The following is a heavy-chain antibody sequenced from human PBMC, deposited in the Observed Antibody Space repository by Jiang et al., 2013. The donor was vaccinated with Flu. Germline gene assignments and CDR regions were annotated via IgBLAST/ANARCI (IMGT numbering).Heavy chain of an antibody. CDR3: ASGLGYCSSTSCYGGYYYYGMDV. CDR1: GYTFTSYA. Sequence: GAEVKKPGASVKVSCKASGYTFTSYAMHWVRQAPGQRLEWMGWINAGNGNTKYSQKFQGRVTITRDTSASTAYMELSSLRSEDTAVYYCASGLGYCSSTSCYGGYYYYGMDVWGQGTTVTVSS. D-gene: IGHD2-2*01. J-gene: IGHJ6*02. V-gene: IGHV1-3*01. CDR2: INAGNGNT.